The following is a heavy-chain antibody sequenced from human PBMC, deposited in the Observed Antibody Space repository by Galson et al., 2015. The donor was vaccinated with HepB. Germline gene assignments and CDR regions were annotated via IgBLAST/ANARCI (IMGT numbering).Heavy chain of an antibody. J-gene: IGHJ5*02. V-gene: IGHV3-33*08. CDR1: GFTFSSYG. CDR3: ARDPAGQQLDNWFDP. D-gene: IGHD6-13*01. CDR2: IWYDGSNK. Sequence: SLRLSCAASGFTFSSYGMHWVRQAPGKGLEWVAVIWYDGSNKYYADSVKGRFTISRDNSKNTLYLQMNSLRAEDTAVYYCARDPAGQQLDNWFDPWGQGTLVTVSS.